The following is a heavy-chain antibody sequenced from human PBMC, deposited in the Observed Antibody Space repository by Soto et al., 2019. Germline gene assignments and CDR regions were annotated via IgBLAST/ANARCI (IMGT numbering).Heavy chain of an antibody. CDR2: IYYSGST. CDR3: ARRPVPRRGEFDY. CDR1: GGSISSSSYY. D-gene: IGHD3-10*01. V-gene: IGHV4-39*01. J-gene: IGHJ4*02. Sequence: PSETLSLTCTVSGGSISSSSYYWGWIRQPPGKGLEWIGSIYYSGSTYYNQSLKSRVTISVDKSKNQFTLKLSSVTAADTAVYYCARRPVPRRGEFDYWGQGTLVTVSS.